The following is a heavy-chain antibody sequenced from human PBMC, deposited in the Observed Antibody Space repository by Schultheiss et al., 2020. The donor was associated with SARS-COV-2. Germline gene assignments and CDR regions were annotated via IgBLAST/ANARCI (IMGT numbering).Heavy chain of an antibody. V-gene: IGHV3-21*01. CDR3: ARAKDPNWNYARPFDP. CDR1: GFTFSSYS. CDR2: ISSSSSYI. D-gene: IGHD1-7*01. J-gene: IGHJ5*02. Sequence: VGSLRLSCAASGFTFSSYSMNWVRQAPGKGLEWVSSISSSSSYIYYADSVKGRFTISRDNAKNSLYLQMNSLRAEDTAVYYCARAKDPNWNYARPFDPWGQGTLVTVSS.